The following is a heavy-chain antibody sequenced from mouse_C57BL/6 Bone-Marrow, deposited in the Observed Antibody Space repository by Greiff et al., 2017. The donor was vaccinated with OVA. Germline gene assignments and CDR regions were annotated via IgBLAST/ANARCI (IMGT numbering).Heavy chain of an antibody. J-gene: IGHJ4*01. CDR1: GFSFNTYA. Sequence: VQLQESGGGLVQPKGSLKLSCAASGFSFNTYAMNWVRQAPGKGLEWVARIRSKSNNYATYYADSVKDRFTISRDDSESMLYLQMNNVKTEDTAMYYCVRGYYGSSYDYAMDYWGQGTSVTVSS. CDR2: IRSKSNNYAT. D-gene: IGHD1-1*01. V-gene: IGHV10-1*01. CDR3: VRGYYGSSYDYAMDY.